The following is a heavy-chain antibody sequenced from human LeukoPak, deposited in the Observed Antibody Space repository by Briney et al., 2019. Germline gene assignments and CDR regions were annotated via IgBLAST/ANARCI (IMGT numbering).Heavy chain of an antibody. CDR2: IIPIFGTA. CDR3: ARDGSGSYKFDY. J-gene: IGHJ4*02. Sequence: SVKVSCKASGGTFSSYAISWARQAPGQGREWMGGIIPIFGTANYAQKFQGRVTITADESTSTAYMELSSLRSEDTAVYYCARDGSGSYKFDYWGQGTLVTVSS. V-gene: IGHV1-69*01. CDR1: GGTFSSYA. D-gene: IGHD3-10*01.